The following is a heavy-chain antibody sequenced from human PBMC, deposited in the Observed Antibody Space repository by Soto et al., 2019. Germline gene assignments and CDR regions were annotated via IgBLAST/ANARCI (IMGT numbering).Heavy chain of an antibody. CDR2: ISYDGSNK. Sequence: QVQLVESGGGVVQPGRSLRLSCAASGFTFSSYAMHWVRQAPGKGLEWVAVISYDGSNKYYADSVKGRFTISRDNSKNTLYLQMNSLRAEDTAVYYCARVRGTTGFDYWGQGTLVTVSS. CDR1: GFTFSSYA. CDR3: ARVRGTTGFDY. V-gene: IGHV3-30-3*01. J-gene: IGHJ4*02. D-gene: IGHD4-17*01.